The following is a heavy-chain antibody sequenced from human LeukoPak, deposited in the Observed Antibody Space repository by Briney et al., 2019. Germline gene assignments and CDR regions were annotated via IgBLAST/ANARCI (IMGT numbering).Heavy chain of an antibody. J-gene: IGHJ4*02. Sequence: PGGSLRLSCAASGFTFSSYAMHWVRQAPGKGLEWVAFIRYDGSNKYYADSVKGRFTISRDNSKNTLYLQMNSLRAEDTAVYYCAKDGRLSGGVDYWGQGTLVTVPS. D-gene: IGHD2-15*01. CDR2: IRYDGSNK. CDR1: GFTFSSYA. CDR3: AKDGRLSGGVDY. V-gene: IGHV3-30*02.